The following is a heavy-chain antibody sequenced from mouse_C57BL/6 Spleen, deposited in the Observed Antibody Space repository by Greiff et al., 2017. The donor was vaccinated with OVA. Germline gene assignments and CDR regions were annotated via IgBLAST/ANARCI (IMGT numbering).Heavy chain of an antibody. J-gene: IGHJ1*03. CDR3: ARRLSYYYGPDV. D-gene: IGHD1-1*01. CDR1: GFNIKDYY. CDR2: IDPEDGET. V-gene: IGHV14-2*01. Sequence: VQLQQSGAELVKPGASVKLSCTASGFNIKDYYMHWVKQRTEQGLEWIGRIDPEDGETKYAPKFPGKATITADTSSNTAYLQLSSLTSEDTAVYYCARRLSYYYGPDVWGTGTTVTVSS.